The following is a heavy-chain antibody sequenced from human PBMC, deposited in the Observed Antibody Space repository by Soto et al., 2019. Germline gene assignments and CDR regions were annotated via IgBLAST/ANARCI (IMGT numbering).Heavy chain of an antibody. Sequence: GESLKISCKGSGYSFTSYWIGWVRQMPGKGLEWMGMIDPGDSYTSYSPSFQGQVTISADKSISTAYLQWSSLKASDTAMYYCARLRRYCSSTSCAPSGFDYWGQGTLVTVSS. CDR2: IDPGDSYT. CDR3: ARLRRYCSSTSCAPSGFDY. J-gene: IGHJ4*02. CDR1: GYSFTSYW. D-gene: IGHD2-2*01. V-gene: IGHV5-10-1*04.